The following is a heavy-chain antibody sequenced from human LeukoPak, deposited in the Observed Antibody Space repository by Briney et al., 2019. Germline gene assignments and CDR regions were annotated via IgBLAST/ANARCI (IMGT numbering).Heavy chain of an antibody. Sequence: PGRSLRLSCAASGFTFSSYGMHWVRQAPGKGLEWVAVISYDGSNKYYADSVKGRFTISRDNSKNTLYLQMNSLRAEDTAVYYCARDGWYYAFDIWGQGTMVTVSS. D-gene: IGHD6-19*01. J-gene: IGHJ3*02. CDR1: GFTFSSYG. CDR2: ISYDGSNK. CDR3: ARDGWYYAFDI. V-gene: IGHV3-30*03.